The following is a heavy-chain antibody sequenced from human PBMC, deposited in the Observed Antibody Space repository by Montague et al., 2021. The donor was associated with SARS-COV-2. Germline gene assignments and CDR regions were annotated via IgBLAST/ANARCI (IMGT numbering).Heavy chain of an antibody. V-gene: IGHV3-23*01. CDR2: ITGSGAST. Sequence: SLSLSCAASGFTFSSYAMSWVRQAPGKGLEWVSGITGSGASTYYADSVKGRFTISRDNSKNTLYLQMSSLRAEDTAVYYCAKASSSGFGESDCWGQGTLVTVSS. J-gene: IGHJ4*02. CDR1: GFTFSSYA. CDR3: AKASSSGFGESDC. D-gene: IGHD3-10*01.